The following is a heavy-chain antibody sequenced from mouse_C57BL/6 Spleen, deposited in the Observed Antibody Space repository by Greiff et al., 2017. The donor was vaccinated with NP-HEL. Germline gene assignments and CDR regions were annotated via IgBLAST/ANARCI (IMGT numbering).Heavy chain of an antibody. J-gene: IGHJ1*03. CDR2: IYPRDGST. Sequence: VQLQQSGPELVKPGASVKLSCKASGYTFTSYDINWVKQRTGQGLAWIGWIYPRDGSTKYNEKFKGKATLTVDTSSSTAYMELHSLTSEDSAVYFCARGVYYSKGYFDVWGTGTTVTVSS. V-gene: IGHV1-85*01. CDR1: GYTFTSYD. D-gene: IGHD2-5*01. CDR3: ARGVYYSKGYFDV.